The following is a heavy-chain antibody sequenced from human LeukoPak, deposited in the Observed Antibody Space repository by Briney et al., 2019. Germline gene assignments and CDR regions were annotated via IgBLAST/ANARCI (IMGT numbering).Heavy chain of an antibody. CDR2: MYYSGNT. CDR1: GYSISSGYY. CDR3: ARSPRFYGSGSYYFDY. Sequence: SETLSLTCTVSGYSISSGYYWGWIRQPPGKGLEWIGSMYYSGNTYYNPSLKSRVTISVDTSKNQFSLKLSSVTAADTAVYYCARSPRFYGSGSYYFDYWGQGTLVTVSS. D-gene: IGHD3-10*01. J-gene: IGHJ4*02. V-gene: IGHV4-38-2*02.